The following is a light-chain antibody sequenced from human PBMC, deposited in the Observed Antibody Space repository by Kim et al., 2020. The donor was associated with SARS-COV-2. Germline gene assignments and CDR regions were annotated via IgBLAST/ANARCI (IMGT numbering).Light chain of an antibody. CDR2: DAS. V-gene: IGKV1-33*01. Sequence: ASVGDRVTIPCQASQDISNYLNWYEQNPGKAPNLLIYDASSLETGVPSRFSGSGSGTDFTFTGSSLQPEDIAKYYCQQYDTFSITFGQGTRLEIK. CDR1: QDISNY. CDR3: QQYDTFSIT. J-gene: IGKJ5*01.